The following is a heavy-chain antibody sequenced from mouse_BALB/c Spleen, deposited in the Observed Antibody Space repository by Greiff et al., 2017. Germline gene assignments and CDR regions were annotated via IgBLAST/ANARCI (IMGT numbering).Heavy chain of an antibody. J-gene: IGHJ4*01. CDR2: IYWDDDK. CDR1: GFSLSTSGMG. V-gene: IGHV8-12*01. CDR3: ARRGGIPNAMDY. Sequence: QVTLKVSGPGILQPSQTLSLTCSFSGFSLSTSGMGVSWIRQPSGKGLEWLAHIYWDDDKRYNPSLKSRLTISKDTSRNQVFLKITSVDTADTATYYCARRGGIPNAMDYWGQGTSVTVSS.